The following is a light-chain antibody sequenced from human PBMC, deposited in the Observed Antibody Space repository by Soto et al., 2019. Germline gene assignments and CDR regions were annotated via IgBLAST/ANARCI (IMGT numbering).Light chain of an antibody. Sequence: EIVLTQTPGTLSLSPGESATLSCRASQSVTSSHLAWYQQKPGQAPRLLIYGASTRATGIQDRFSGSGSDTDFSLTIRRLDPEDFAMYYCLLYFSPDRYTFGPGTKVQIK. V-gene: IGKV3-20*01. CDR2: GAS. CDR1: QSVTSSH. CDR3: LLYFSPDRYT. J-gene: IGKJ2*01.